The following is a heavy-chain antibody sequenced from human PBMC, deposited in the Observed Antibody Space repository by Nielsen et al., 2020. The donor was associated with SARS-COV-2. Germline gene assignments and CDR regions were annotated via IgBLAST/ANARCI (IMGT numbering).Heavy chain of an antibody. CDR1: GYTFTSYG. CDR2: INTNTGNP. Sequence: ASVKVSCKASGYTFTSYGISWVRQAPGQGLEWMGWINTNTGNPTYAQGFTGRFVFSLDTSVSTAYLQISSLKAEDTAVYYCARDSDGYSYGYLYYYYYMDVWGKGTTVTVSS. CDR3: ARDSDGYSYGYLYYYYYMDV. D-gene: IGHD5-18*01. V-gene: IGHV7-4-1*02. J-gene: IGHJ6*03.